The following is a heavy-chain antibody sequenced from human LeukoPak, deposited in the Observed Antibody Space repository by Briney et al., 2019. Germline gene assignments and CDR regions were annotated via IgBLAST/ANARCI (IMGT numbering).Heavy chain of an antibody. J-gene: IGHJ3*02. CDR2: INPSGGST. CDR1: GYTFTSYY. V-gene: IGHV1-46*01. Sequence: ASVKVSCKASGYTFTSYYMHWVRQAPGQGLEWMGIINPSGGSTSYAQKFQGRVTMTRDTSTSTVYMELSSLRSDDTAVYYCARVYCSGGSCYSNAFDIWGQGTMVTVSS. D-gene: IGHD2-15*01. CDR3: ARVYCSGGSCYSNAFDI.